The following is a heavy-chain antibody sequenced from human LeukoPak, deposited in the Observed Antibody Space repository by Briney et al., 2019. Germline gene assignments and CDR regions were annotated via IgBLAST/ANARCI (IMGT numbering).Heavy chain of an antibody. CDR1: GGSIRSYY. J-gene: IGHJ5*02. Sequence: PSETLSLTCTVSGGSIRSYYWSWIRQPPGKGLEWIGYIYYSGSTNYNPSLKSRVTISVDTSKNQFSLKLSSVTAADTAVYYCARHGDATLDLEAWFDPWGQGTLVTVSS. CDR3: ARHGDATLDLEAWFDP. D-gene: IGHD4-17*01. CDR2: IYYSGST. V-gene: IGHV4-59*08.